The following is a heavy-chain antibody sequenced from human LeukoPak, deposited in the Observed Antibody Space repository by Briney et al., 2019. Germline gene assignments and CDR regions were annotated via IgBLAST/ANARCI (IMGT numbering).Heavy chain of an antibody. Sequence: GASVKVSCKASGGTFTSYAISWVRQAPGQGLEWMGGIIPIFGTTNYAQKFKGRVTITADECTSTAYMELSSLRSEDTAVYYCARARRQHIVVVTAINSYYYGMDVWGQGTTVTVSS. V-gene: IGHV1-69*13. D-gene: IGHD2-21*02. CDR1: GGTFTSYA. CDR3: ARARRQHIVVVTAINSYYYGMDV. CDR2: IIPIFGTT. J-gene: IGHJ6*02.